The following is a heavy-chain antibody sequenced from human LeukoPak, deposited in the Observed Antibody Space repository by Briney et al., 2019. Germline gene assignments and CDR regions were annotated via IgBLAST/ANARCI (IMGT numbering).Heavy chain of an antibody. Sequence: PGGSLRLSCAASGFTFSSYAMSWVRQAPGKGLEWVSSISSNGGSTYYADSVKGRFTISRDNSKNTLYLQMNSLRAEDTAVYYCAKKTETILTGTDYWGQGTLVTVSS. CDR1: GFTFSSYA. CDR3: AKKTETILTGTDY. V-gene: IGHV3-23*01. J-gene: IGHJ4*02. CDR2: ISSNGGST. D-gene: IGHD3-9*01.